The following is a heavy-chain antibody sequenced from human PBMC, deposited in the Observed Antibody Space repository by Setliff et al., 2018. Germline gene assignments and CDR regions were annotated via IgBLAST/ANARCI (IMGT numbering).Heavy chain of an antibody. CDR1: GDSISSGSYY. Sequence: KASETLSLTCTVSGDSISSGSYYWNWVRQHPEKGLEWLGYIFHSGSTHYNSSLKSRITISIDTSKNHFSLELNSVTAADSAVYYCARVADGSGSLYLGFDYWGQGILVTVSS. CDR3: ARVADGSGSLYLGFDY. CDR2: IFHSGST. D-gene: IGHD3-10*01. V-gene: IGHV4-31*03. J-gene: IGHJ4*02.